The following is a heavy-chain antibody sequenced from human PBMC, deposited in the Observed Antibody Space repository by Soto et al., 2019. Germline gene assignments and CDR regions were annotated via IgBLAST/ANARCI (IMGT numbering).Heavy chain of an antibody. Sequence: SQTLSLTCTVSGGSISSSSYYWGWIHQPPGKGLEWIGSIYYSGSTYYNPSLKSRVTISVDTSKNQFSLKLSSVTAADTAVYYCARQFRVGATNWFDPWGQGTLVTVSS. CDR1: GGSISSSSYY. J-gene: IGHJ5*02. D-gene: IGHD1-26*01. V-gene: IGHV4-39*01. CDR2: IYYSGST. CDR3: ARQFRVGATNWFDP.